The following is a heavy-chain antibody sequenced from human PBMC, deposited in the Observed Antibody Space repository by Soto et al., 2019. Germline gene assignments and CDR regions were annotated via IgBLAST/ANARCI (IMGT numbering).Heavy chain of an antibody. CDR3: AREVLGYCSSTSCYDPASWFDP. CDR2: ISSSSSYI. V-gene: IGHV3-21*01. CDR1: GFTFSSYS. J-gene: IGHJ5*02. Sequence: GGSLRLSCAASGFTFSSYSMNWVRQAPGKGLEWVSSISSSSSYIYYADSVKGRFTISRDNAKNSLYLQMNSLRAEDTAVYYCAREVLGYCSSTSCYDPASWFDPWGQGTLVTVSS. D-gene: IGHD2-2*01.